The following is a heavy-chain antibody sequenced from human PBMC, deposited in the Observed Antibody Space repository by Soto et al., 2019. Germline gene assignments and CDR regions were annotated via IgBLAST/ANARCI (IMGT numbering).Heavy chain of an antibody. CDR2: IFTGATET. CDR3: ARQAVLAAFSYYVDA. Sequence: GDALKISCKGSGYSVTNYLIGGVRATAGKGLELVGIIFTGATETSNSPSFHGPVTISADKSITTAYQQWLRLTSSATAHSYSARQAVLAAFSYYVDAWDQGTLVTVSS. V-gene: IGHV5-51*01. D-gene: IGHD3-10*01. J-gene: IGHJ4*02. CDR1: GYSVTNYL.